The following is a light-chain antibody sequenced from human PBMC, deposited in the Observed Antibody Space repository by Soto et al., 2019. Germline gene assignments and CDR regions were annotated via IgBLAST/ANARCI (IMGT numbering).Light chain of an antibody. CDR1: SSDVGGYTY. V-gene: IGLV2-14*01. CDR2: DVS. J-gene: IGLJ2*01. Sequence: QSVLTQPASVSGSPGQSITISCTGTSSDVGGYTYVSWYQQHPGKAPKLMIYDVSNRPSGVSNRFSASKSGNTASLTISGLQAEDEADYNCSSYTSSSTLVFGGGTKLTVL. CDR3: SSYTSSSTLV.